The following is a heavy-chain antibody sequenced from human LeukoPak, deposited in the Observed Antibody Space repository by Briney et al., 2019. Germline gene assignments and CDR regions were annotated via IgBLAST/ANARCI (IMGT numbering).Heavy chain of an antibody. D-gene: IGHD5-12*01. CDR3: ARDGPYSGYEQGGQFDY. CDR2: IYYSGST. CDR1: GGSISSYY. J-gene: IGHJ4*02. V-gene: IGHV4-59*01. Sequence: SETLSLTCTVSGGSISSYYWSWIRQPPGKGLEWIGYIYYSGSTNYNPSLKSRVTISVDTSKNQFSLKLSSVTAADTAVYYCARDGPYSGYEQGGQFDYWGQRTLVTVSS.